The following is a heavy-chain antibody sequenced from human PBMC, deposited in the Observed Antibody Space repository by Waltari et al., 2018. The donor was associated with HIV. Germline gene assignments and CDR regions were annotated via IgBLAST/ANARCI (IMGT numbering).Heavy chain of an antibody. V-gene: IGHV1-69*06. D-gene: IGHD4-17*01. CDR2: IIPIFGTA. CDR3: ARESGYGDDDYYYYGMDV. J-gene: IGHJ6*02. Sequence: QVQLVQSGAEVKKPGSSVKVSCKASGGTFSSYAISWVRQAPVQGLEWMGGIIPIFGTANYAQKFQGRVTITADKSTSTAYMELSSLRSEDTAVYYCARESGYGDDDYYYYGMDVWGQGTTVTVSS. CDR1: GGTFSSYA.